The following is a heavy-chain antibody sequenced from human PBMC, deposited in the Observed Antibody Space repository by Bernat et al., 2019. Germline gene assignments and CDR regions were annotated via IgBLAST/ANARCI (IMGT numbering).Heavy chain of an antibody. V-gene: IGHV1-3*01. CDR3: ARVRACLSGVCPYRGLFDY. CDR1: GGTFSSYA. Sequence: QVQLVQSGAEVKKPGSSVKVSCKASGGTFSSYAISWVRQAPGQRLEWMGWINAGNGNTKYSQKFQGRVTITRDTSASTAYMELSSLRSEDTAVYYCARVRACLSGVCPYRGLFDYWGQGTLVTVSS. D-gene: IGHD2-8*02. J-gene: IGHJ4*02. CDR2: INAGNGNT.